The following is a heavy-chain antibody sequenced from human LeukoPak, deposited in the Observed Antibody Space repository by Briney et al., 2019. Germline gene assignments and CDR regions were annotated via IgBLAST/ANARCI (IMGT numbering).Heavy chain of an antibody. CDR2: IYSDGNT. Sequence: PGGSLRLSCAASGFTVTTDHMSWVRQAPGKGLEWVSVIYSDGNTYHADSVKGRFTISRDNSKNTVHLQMNSLRAEDTALYYCARVWELSFDYWGQGTLVTVSS. CDR3: ARVWELSFDY. V-gene: IGHV3-53*01. D-gene: IGHD1-26*01. J-gene: IGHJ4*02. CDR1: GFTVTTDH.